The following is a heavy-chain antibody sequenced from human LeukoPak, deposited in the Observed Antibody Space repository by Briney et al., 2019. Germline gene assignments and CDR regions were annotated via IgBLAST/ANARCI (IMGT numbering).Heavy chain of an antibody. J-gene: IGHJ4*02. V-gene: IGHV3-30*02. D-gene: IGHD5-18*01. CDR1: GFTFNNYG. CDR3: AKDTAMIY. Sequence: GGSLRLSCAASGFTFNNYGMHWVRQAPGKGLEWVAFIRYDGSNKYYTDSVKGRFTISRDNSKNTLYLQMNSLRAEDTAVYYCAKDTAMIYWGQGTLVTVSS. CDR2: IRYDGSNK.